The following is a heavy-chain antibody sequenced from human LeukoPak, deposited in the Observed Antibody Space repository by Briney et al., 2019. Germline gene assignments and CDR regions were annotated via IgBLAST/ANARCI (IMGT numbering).Heavy chain of an antibody. V-gene: IGHV4-61*08. CDR3: ARLGGGSYGYYYYYGMDV. D-gene: IGHD1-26*01. CDR2: IYYSGST. CDR1: GGSISSGGYY. J-gene: IGHJ6*02. Sequence: SETLSLTCTVSGGSISSGGYYWSWIRQHPGKGLEWIGYIYYSGSTNYNPSLKSRVTISVDTSKNQFSLKLSSVTAADTAVYYCARLGGGSYGYYYYYGMDVWGQGTTVTVSS.